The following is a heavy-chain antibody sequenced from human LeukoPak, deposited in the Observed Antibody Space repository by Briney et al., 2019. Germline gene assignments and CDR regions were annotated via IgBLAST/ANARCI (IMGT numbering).Heavy chain of an antibody. Sequence: GGSLRLSCAASGFTFSNYIMTWVRQAPRQGLEWVSAISGSGMTTYYADSVKGRFTISRDNSKNTVDLHLNSVRAEDTAVFYCAKVDITGTIPRAFDIWGQGTMVTVSS. D-gene: IGHD1/OR15-1a*01. CDR3: AKVDITGTIPRAFDI. CDR2: ISGSGMTT. CDR1: GFTFSNYI. J-gene: IGHJ3*02. V-gene: IGHV3-23*01.